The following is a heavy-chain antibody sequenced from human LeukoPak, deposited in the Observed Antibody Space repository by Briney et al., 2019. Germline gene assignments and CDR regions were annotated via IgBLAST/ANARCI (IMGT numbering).Heavy chain of an antibody. CDR3: TREVIMGYQQGYFDP. CDR2: MNPKTGDT. D-gene: IGHD2-8*01. V-gene: IGHV1-2*02. CDR1: GYSFIDYY. J-gene: IGHJ5*02. Sequence: GASVTVSRKCSGYSFIDYYIHWVRQPPGPGLERMGWMNPKTGDTRNEEKFQGRVAMTRETYITTAYMELSGLNSDVTAMYFCTREVIMGYQQGYFDPWGQGTLVTVSS.